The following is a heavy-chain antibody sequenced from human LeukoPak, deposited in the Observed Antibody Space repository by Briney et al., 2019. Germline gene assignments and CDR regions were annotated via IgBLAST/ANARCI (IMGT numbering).Heavy chain of an antibody. J-gene: IGHJ6*02. Sequence: GGSLRLSCAASGFTFRNYGIHWVRQAPGKGLEWVALISYDGSNKYYADSVKGRFTISRDNSKNTLYLQMNSLRTEDTAVYYCAKEGGSYYDYYYGMDVWGQGTTVTVSS. V-gene: IGHV3-30*18. CDR2: ISYDGSNK. CDR3: AKEGGSYYDYYYGMDV. CDR1: GFTFRNYG. D-gene: IGHD1-26*01.